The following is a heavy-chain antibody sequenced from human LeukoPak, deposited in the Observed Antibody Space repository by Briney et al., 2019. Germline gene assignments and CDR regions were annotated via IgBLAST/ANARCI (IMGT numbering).Heavy chain of an antibody. CDR1: GFSFSNYA. Sequence: GGSLRLSCAASGFSFSNYAMNWVRQAPGKGLEWVSYISGSSAAIYYADSVEGRFTISRDKAKNSLYLQMNSLRAEDTAAYYCARDPGRGYNYSPNMDVWAKGPLSPSP. CDR2: ISGSSAAI. V-gene: IGHV3-48*01. J-gene: IGHJ6*03. CDR3: ARDPGRGYNYSPNMDV.